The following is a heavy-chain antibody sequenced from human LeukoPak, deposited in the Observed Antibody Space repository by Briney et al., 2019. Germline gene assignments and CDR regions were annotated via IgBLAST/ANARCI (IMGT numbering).Heavy chain of an antibody. CDR2: IYYTGNT. CDR3: ARYGAAGYYFDY. CDR1: GGSINNYF. J-gene: IGHJ4*02. Sequence: PSETLSLTCTVSGGSINNYFWSWVRQPPGKGLEYIGFIYYTGNTNYDSALKGRVAISVDTSKNQFSLNLNSVTAADTAVYYCARYGAAGYYFDYWGQGILVTVSS. V-gene: IGHV4-59*01. D-gene: IGHD1-1*01.